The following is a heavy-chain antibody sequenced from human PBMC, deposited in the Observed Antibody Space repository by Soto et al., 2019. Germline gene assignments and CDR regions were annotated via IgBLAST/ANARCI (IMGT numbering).Heavy chain of an antibody. V-gene: IGHV4-4*07. CDR2: VYHTGST. J-gene: IGHJ5*02. D-gene: IGHD6-6*01. CDR1: GGSITGYY. Sequence: ASETLSLTCTVSGGSITGYYWSWIRQPAGRGLEWIGRVYHTGSTTYNPSLRGRVTMSLDTSKNQISLKLTSVTAADTAVYYCAKDPLEGGWAARPGSWFDPWGLGTLVTVSS. CDR3: AKDPLEGGWAARPGSWFDP.